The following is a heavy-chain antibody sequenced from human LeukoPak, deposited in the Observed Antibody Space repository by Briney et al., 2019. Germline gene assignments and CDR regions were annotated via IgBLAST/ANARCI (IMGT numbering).Heavy chain of an antibody. CDR1: GGSFSGYY. V-gene: IGHV4-59*10. Sequence: SETLSLTCAVYGGSFSGYYWSWIRQPAGKGLEWIGRIYTSGSTNYNPSLKSRVTISVDTSKNQFSLKLTSVTAADTAVYYCARGYSSSWYFNWFDPWGQGTLVTVSS. D-gene: IGHD6-13*01. CDR3: ARGYSSSWYFNWFDP. CDR2: IYTSGST. J-gene: IGHJ5*02.